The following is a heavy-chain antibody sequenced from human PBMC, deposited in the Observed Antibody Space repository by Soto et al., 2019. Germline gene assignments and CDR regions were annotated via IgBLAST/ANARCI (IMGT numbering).Heavy chain of an antibody. CDR2: TYYRSKWYY. V-gene: IGHV6-1*01. Sequence: SQTLSLTCAITGDSVSSNSAGWSWVRQSPSRGLEWLGRTYYRSKWYYEYAVSVRGRITINPDTSKNQYSLHLNSVTPGDTAVYFCARGEQYSGRIFDYWGQGTLVTVSS. CDR1: GDSVSSNSAG. CDR3: ARGEQYSGRIFDY. J-gene: IGHJ4*01. D-gene: IGHD1-26*01.